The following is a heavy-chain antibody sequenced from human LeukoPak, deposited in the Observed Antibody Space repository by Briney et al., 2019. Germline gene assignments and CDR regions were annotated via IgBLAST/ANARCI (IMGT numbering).Heavy chain of an antibody. Sequence: GGSLRLSCAASGFTFSSYEMNWVRQAPGKGLEWVSYISSSGSTMYYADSVKGRFTVSRDNAKNSLYLQMNSLRAEDTAVYYCARASSGWYNWFDPWGQGTLVTVSS. V-gene: IGHV3-48*03. CDR1: GFTFSSYE. CDR2: ISSSGSTM. D-gene: IGHD6-19*01. CDR3: ARASSGWYNWFDP. J-gene: IGHJ5*02.